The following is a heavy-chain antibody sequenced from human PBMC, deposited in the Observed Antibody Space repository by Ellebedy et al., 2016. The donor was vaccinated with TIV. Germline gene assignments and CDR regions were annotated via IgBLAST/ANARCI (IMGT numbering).Heavy chain of an antibody. CDR1: GAPIGSTRYY. CDR2: FHSSGTP. J-gene: IGHJ4*02. CDR3: AIYTSGWYGEPH. V-gene: IGHV4-39*01. D-gene: IGHD6-19*01. Sequence: MPSETLSLTCSVSGAPIGSTRYYWAWIRQPPGKGLEWLGVFHSSGTPYYNPSLGSLISLYTDNSKNQFSLTLSYVTVSDTSVYYCAIYTSGWYGEPHWGQGTLVSVSS.